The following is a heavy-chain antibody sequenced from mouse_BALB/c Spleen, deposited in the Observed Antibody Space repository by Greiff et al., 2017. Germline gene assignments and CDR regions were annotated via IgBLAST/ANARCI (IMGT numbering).Heavy chain of an antibody. CDR1: GYTFTSYW. CDR3: TRHSSGYLAY. J-gene: IGHJ3*01. Sequence: QVQLKQPGAELVRPGASVKLSCKASGYTFTSYWINWVKQRPGQGLEWIGNIYPSDSYTNYNQKFKDKATLTVDKSSSTAYMQLSSPTSEDSAVYYCTRHSSGYLAYWGQGTLVTVSA. V-gene: IGHV1-69*02. D-gene: IGHD3-1*01. CDR2: IYPSDSYT.